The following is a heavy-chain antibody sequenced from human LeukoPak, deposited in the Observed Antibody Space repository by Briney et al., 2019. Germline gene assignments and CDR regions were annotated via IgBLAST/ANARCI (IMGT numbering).Heavy chain of an antibody. CDR2: INQDGSVI. D-gene: IGHD2-21*01. Sequence: GGSLRLSCAASGLSFSSHWMSWVRQAPGRGLEWVANINQDGSVINYVGSVKGRFTISRDNAENSVYLQMNSLRGDDTALYYCAKDAYSRGDYWGQGTLVTVSS. CDR1: GLSFSSHW. J-gene: IGHJ4*02. CDR3: AKDAYSRGDY. V-gene: IGHV3-7*01.